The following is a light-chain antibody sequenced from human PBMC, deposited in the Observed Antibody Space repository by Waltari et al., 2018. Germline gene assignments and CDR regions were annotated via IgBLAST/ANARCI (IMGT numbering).Light chain of an antibody. CDR2: WAS. CDR1: QSVLYRSNNKNY. CDR3: HQYYLSPWT. Sequence: DIVMTQSPDFLAVSLGERATINCKSSQSVLYRSNNKNYLAWYQQKPGQSPKLLIYWASTRHSGVPDRFSGSGSETDFTLTITSLQAEDVAVYYCHQYYLSPWTFGQGTRWNSN. V-gene: IGKV4-1*01. J-gene: IGKJ1*01.